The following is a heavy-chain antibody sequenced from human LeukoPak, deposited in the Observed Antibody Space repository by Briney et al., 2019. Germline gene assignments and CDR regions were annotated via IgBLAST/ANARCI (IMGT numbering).Heavy chain of an antibody. CDR2: MKPNSGAK. CDR3: AREPTSGSYYGTFDH. J-gene: IGHJ5*02. Sequence: APVSASYTPSEHTFTSYYMLSVRQAAGLGLEWMGWMKPNSGAKNYAQKFQGRVTMTRETSINTAYMELRRLRSDDTAVYYGAREPTSGSYYGTFDHWGQGTLVTVSS. CDR1: EHTFTSYY. D-gene: IGHD1-26*01. V-gene: IGHV1-2*02.